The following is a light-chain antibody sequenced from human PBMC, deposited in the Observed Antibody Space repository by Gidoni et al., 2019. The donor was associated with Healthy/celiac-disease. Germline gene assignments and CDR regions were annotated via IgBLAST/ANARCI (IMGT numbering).Light chain of an antibody. CDR3: QVWDSSSDHVV. Sequence: SYVLTQPPSASVAPGQTARITCGGNNIVSKSVNWYQQKPGQAPVLVVYDDSDRPSGIPERFSGSNSGNTATLTISRVEAGDEADYYCQVWDSSSDHVVFGGGTKLTVL. J-gene: IGLJ2*01. CDR2: DDS. CDR1: NIVSKS. V-gene: IGLV3-21*02.